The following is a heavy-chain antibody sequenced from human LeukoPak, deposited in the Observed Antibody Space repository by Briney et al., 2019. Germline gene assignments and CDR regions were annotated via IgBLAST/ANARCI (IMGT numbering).Heavy chain of an antibody. V-gene: IGHV3-21*04. CDR2: ITSSSSYI. CDR3: AREGSDYYGSGSYYRSYYYYMDV. D-gene: IGHD3-10*01. CDR1: GFTFSSHG. Sequence: GGSLRLSCAASGFTFSSHGMHWVRQAPGKGLEWVSSITSSSSYIYYADSVMGRFTISRDNANNSLYLQMNSLRAEDTAVYYCAREGSDYYGSGSYYRSYYYYMDVWGKGTTVTISS. J-gene: IGHJ6*03.